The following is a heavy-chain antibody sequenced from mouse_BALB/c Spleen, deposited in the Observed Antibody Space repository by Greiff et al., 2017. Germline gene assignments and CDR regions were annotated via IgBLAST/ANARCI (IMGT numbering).Heavy chain of an antibody. J-gene: IGHJ3*01. D-gene: IGHD2-2*01. Sequence: VQLQQSGPGLVKPSQSLSLTCTVTGYSITSDYAWNWIRQFPGNKLEWMGYISYSGSTSYNPSLKSRISITRDTSKNQFFLQLNSVTTEDTATYYCARNGYEFAYWGQGTLVTVSA. CDR2: ISYSGST. CDR3: ARNGYEFAY. CDR1: GYSITSDYA. V-gene: IGHV3-2*02.